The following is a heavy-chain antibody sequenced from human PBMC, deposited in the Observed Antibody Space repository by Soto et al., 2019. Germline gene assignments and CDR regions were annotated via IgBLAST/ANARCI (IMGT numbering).Heavy chain of an antibody. Sequence: GESLKISCKGSGYSFTSYWISWVRQMPGKGLEWMGRIDPSDSYTNYSPSFQGHVTISADKSISTAYLQWSSLKASDTAMYYCAWTNSQLLYAGAWGQGTLVTVYS. D-gene: IGHD2-2*02. CDR2: IDPSDSYT. J-gene: IGHJ5*02. CDR1: GYSFTSYW. V-gene: IGHV5-10-1*01. CDR3: AWTNSQLLYAGA.